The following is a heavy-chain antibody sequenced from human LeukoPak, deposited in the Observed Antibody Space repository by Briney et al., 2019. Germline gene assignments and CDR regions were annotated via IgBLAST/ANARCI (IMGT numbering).Heavy chain of an antibody. CDR3: AKSGRDTVVIVYYYYGMDV. V-gene: IGHV3-23*01. D-gene: IGHD4-23*01. CDR2: ISGSGGST. Sequence: GGSLRLSCAASGFTFSSYAMSWVRQAPGKGLEWVPAISGSGGSTYYADSVKGRFTISRDNSKNTLYLQMNSLRAEDTAVYYCAKSGRDTVVIVYYYYGMDVWGQGTTVTVSS. CDR1: GFTFSSYA. J-gene: IGHJ6*02.